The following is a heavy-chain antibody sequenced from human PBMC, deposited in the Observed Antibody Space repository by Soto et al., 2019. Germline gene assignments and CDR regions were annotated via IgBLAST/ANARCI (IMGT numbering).Heavy chain of an antibody. Sequence: SETLSLTCTVSGGSISSGGYYWSWIRQHPGKGLEWIGYIYYSGSTYYNPSLKSRVTISVDTSKNQFSLKLSSVTAADTAVYYCARDNYGVWYYFDYWGQGTLVTVSS. J-gene: IGHJ4*02. CDR3: ARDNYGVWYYFDY. D-gene: IGHD4-17*01. CDR2: IYYSGST. CDR1: GGSISSGGYY. V-gene: IGHV4-31*03.